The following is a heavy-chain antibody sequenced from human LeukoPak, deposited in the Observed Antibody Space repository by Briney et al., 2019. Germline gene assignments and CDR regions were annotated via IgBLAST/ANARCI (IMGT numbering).Heavy chain of an antibody. CDR2: ISSSGSTI. D-gene: IGHD3-22*01. J-gene: IGHJ4*02. CDR3: AREGGGSSGYLMKVRGDFDY. Sequence: GGSLRLSCAASGFTFSSYEMNWVRQAPGKGLEWVSYISSSGSTIYYADSVKGRFTISRDNAKNSLYLQMNSLRAEDTAVYYCAREGGGSSGYLMKVRGDFDYWGQGTLVTVTS. CDR1: GFTFSSYE. V-gene: IGHV3-48*03.